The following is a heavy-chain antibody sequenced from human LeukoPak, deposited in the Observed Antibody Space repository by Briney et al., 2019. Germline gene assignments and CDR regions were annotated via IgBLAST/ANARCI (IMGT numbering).Heavy chain of an antibody. J-gene: IGHJ4*02. V-gene: IGHV3-20*04. Sequence: PGGSLRLSCAASGFNFHDHAMSWFRQVPGKGPEWVSTIHWNVDITTYADSVKGRFTISRDNAKSSLYLQMNSLRAEDTAFYYCARDRVAIAGKAYFDYWGQGTLVTVSS. D-gene: IGHD6-13*01. CDR2: IHWNVDIT. CDR3: ARDRVAIAGKAYFDY. CDR1: GFNFHDHA.